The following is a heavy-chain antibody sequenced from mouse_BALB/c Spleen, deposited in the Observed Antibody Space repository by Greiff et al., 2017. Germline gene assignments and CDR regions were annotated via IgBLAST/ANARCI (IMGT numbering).Heavy chain of an antibody. CDR2: ISSGGGST. J-gene: IGHJ3*01. CDR3: ARQLRQRTAY. D-gene: IGHD1-2*01. CDR1: GFAFSSYD. V-gene: IGHV5-12-1*01. Sequence: EVKLQESGGGLVKPGGSLKLSCAASGFAFSSYDMSWVRQTPEKRLEWVAYISSGGGSTYYPDTVKGRFTISRDNAKNTLYLQMSSLKSEDTAMYYCARQLRQRTAYWGQGTLVTVSA.